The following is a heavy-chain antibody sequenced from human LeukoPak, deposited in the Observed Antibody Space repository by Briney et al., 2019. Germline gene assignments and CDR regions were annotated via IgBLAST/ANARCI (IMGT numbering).Heavy chain of an antibody. CDR3: ARQWDIVATWGRWFDP. Sequence: SETLALTCTVSGVSITHYWGWIRQPPGKGLEWIGSFYYSGNTYYNSSLESRVTISVDTSKNQFSLKLTSVTAADTAIYYCARQWDIVATWGRWFDPWGQGILVTVSS. CDR1: GVSITHY. CDR2: FYYSGNT. V-gene: IGHV4-39*01. D-gene: IGHD5-12*01. J-gene: IGHJ5*02.